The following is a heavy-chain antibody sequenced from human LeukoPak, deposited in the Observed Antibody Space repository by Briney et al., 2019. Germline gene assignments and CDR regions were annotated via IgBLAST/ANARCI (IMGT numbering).Heavy chain of an antibody. CDR3: ARGDFCSKSNCYLRPMDV. Sequence: PSETLSLTCTVSGGSISDYYWNWIRQPPGKGLEWIGYIYYSGSTTYNPSLKSRVTMSVDTAKNQFSLKLRSVTAADAAVYFCARGDFCSKSNCYLRPMDVWGKGTTVTVSS. D-gene: IGHD3-3*01. J-gene: IGHJ6*03. V-gene: IGHV4-59*01. CDR1: GGSISDYY. CDR2: IYYSGST.